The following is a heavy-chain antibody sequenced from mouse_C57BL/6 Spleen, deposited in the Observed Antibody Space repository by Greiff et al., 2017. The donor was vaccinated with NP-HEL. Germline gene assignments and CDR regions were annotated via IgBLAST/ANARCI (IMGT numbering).Heavy chain of an antibody. CDR1: GFTFSSYG. D-gene: IGHD1-1*01. Sequence: EVKLVESGGDLVKPGGSLKLSCAASGFTFSSYGMSWVRQTPDKRLEWVATISSGGSYTYYPDSVKGRFTISRDNAKNTLYLQMSSLKAEDTAMYYCASHYYGSSYVYYFDYWGQGTTLTVSS. CDR2: ISSGGSYT. J-gene: IGHJ2*01. CDR3: ASHYYGSSYVYYFDY. V-gene: IGHV5-6*01.